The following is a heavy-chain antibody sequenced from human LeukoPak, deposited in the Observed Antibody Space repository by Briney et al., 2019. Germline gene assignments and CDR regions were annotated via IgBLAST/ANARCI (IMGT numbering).Heavy chain of an antibody. Sequence: SETLSLTCTVSGGSISSSSYYWGWIRQPPGKGLEWIGRIYRSGSTNYNPSLKSRVTISVDTSKNQLSLKLSSVTAADTAVYFCARGPVTTWWFDPWGQGTLVTVSS. CDR2: IYRSGST. V-gene: IGHV4-39*07. J-gene: IGHJ5*02. CDR1: GGSISSSSYY. D-gene: IGHD4-17*01. CDR3: ARGPVTTWWFDP.